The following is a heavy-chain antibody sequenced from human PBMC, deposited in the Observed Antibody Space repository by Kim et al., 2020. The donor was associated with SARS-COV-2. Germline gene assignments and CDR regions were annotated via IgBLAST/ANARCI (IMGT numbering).Heavy chain of an antibody. D-gene: IGHD3-22*01. J-gene: IGHJ4*02. Sequence: AQKFQGRVTMTEETSTDTAYMELSSLRSEDTAVYYCATVYYDSSGYYIDYWGQGTLVTVSS. CDR3: ATVYYDSSGYYIDY. V-gene: IGHV1-24*01.